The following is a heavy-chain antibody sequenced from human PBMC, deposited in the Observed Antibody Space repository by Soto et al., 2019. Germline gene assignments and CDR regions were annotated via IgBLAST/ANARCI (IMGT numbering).Heavy chain of an antibody. CDR1: GFTFSSYS. J-gene: IGHJ4*02. V-gene: IGHV3-48*02. Sequence: GGSLRLSCAASGFTFSSYSMNWVRQAPGKGLEWVSYISSSSSTIYYADSVKGRFTISRDNAKNSLYLQMNSLRDEDTAVYYCARGFPQNLGYCSSTSCSDFGYWGQGTLVTVSS. CDR3: ARGFPQNLGYCSSTSCSDFGY. D-gene: IGHD2-2*01. CDR2: ISSSSSTI.